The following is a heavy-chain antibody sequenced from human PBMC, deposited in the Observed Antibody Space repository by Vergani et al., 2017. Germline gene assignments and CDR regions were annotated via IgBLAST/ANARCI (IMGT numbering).Heavy chain of an antibody. J-gene: IGHJ2*01. D-gene: IGHD6-13*01. Sequence: QLQLQESGPGLVKPSETLSLTCTVSGGSISSSSYYWGWIRQPPGKGLEWIGSIYYSGSTYYNPSLKSRVTISVDTSKNQFSLKLISVTAADTAVYYCARTAAAGWYFDLWGRGTLVTVSS. CDR1: GGSISSSSYY. CDR2: IYYSGST. V-gene: IGHV4-39*01. CDR3: ARTAAAGWYFDL.